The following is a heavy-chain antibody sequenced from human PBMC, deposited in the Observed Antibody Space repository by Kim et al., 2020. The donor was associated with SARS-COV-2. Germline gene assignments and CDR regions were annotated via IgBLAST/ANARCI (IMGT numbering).Heavy chain of an antibody. J-gene: IGHJ6*01. D-gene: IGHD6-6*01. CDR3: AKDTQLVRGYYYYGMDV. CDR1: AFTFDDYT. V-gene: IGHV3-43*01. CDR2: ITWDAVST. Sequence: GGSLRLSCAASAFTFDDYTMHWVRQAPGKGLEWVSLITWDAVSTYYADSVKGRFTISRDNSKNSLYLQMNNLRTEDTALYYCAKDTQLVRGYYYYGMDVW.